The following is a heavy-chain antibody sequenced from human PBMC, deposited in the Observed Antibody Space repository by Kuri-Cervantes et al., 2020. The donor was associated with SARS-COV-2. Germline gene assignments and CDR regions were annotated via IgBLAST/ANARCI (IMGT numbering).Heavy chain of an antibody. V-gene: IGHV4-4*02. J-gene: IGHJ4*02. CDR3: AKTPGYSYGALYFDY. CDR2: IYHSGST. D-gene: IGHD5-18*01. CDR1: GGSISSSNW. Sequence: SCAVSGGSISSSNWWSWVRQPPGKGLEWIGEIYHSGSTNYNPSLKSRVTISVDKSKNQFSLELSSVTAADTAVYNCAKTPGYSYGALYFDYWGQGTLVTVSS.